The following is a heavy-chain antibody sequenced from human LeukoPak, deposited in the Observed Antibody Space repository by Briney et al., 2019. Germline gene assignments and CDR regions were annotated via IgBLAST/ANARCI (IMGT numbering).Heavy chain of an antibody. V-gene: IGHV4-34*01. CDR2: INHSGST. Sequence: PSETLSLTCAVYGGSFSGYYWSWIRQPPGKGLEWIGEINHSGSTNYNPSLKSRVTISVDTSKNQFSLKLSSVTAADTAVYYCARVHSGSWYVYFQHWGQGTLVTVSS. CDR1: GGSFSGYY. D-gene: IGHD6-13*01. CDR3: ARVHSGSWYVYFQH. J-gene: IGHJ1*01.